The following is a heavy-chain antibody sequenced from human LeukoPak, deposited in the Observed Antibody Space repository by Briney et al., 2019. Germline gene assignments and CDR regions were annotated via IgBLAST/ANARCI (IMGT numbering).Heavy chain of an antibody. CDR1: GFSVSSKH. D-gene: IGHD2-15*01. Sequence: PGGSLRLSCAASGFSVSSKHMYWVRQAPGKGLELVSVIYSGGSTYYADSVKGRFTISRDNAKNSLYLQMNSLRAEDTAVYYCARDSWYWSGGSCAEFDPWGQGTLVTVSS. CDR3: ARDSWYWSGGSCAEFDP. V-gene: IGHV3-66*01. CDR2: IYSGGST. J-gene: IGHJ5*02.